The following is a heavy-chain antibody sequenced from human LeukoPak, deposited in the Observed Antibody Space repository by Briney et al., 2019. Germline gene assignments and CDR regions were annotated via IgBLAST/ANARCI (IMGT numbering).Heavy chain of an antibody. Sequence: GGFLRLSCAASGFTFSSYAMSWVRQAPGKGLEWVSAISGSGGSTYYADSVKGRFTISRDNSKNTLYLQMNSLRAEDTAVYYCAKSYYDSSGYFDDDYYYGMDVWGQGTTVTVSS. J-gene: IGHJ6*02. CDR2: ISGSGGST. D-gene: IGHD3-22*01. CDR3: AKSYYDSSGYFDDDYYYGMDV. V-gene: IGHV3-23*01. CDR1: GFTFSSYA.